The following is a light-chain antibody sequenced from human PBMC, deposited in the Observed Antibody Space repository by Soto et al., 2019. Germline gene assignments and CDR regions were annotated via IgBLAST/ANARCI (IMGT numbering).Light chain of an antibody. V-gene: IGKV1-5*03. CDR2: KAS. CDR1: QTINNW. Sequence: DVQMTQSPSTLSASVGDRVTITCRASQTINNWLAWYQQKPWKAPKLLIYKASSLETGVPSRFSGSGSGTEFTLTISSLQPDDFATYYCQQYNSYSLTWTFGQGTKVEIK. J-gene: IGKJ1*01. CDR3: QQYNSYSLTWT.